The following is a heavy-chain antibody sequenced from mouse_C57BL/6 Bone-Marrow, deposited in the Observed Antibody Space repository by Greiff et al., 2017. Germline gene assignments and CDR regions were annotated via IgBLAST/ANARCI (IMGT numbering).Heavy chain of an antibody. D-gene: IGHD2-2*01. CDR1: GYTFTSYW. Sequence: VQLQQPGAELVKPGASVKMSCKASGYTFTSYWITWVKQRPGQGLEWIGDIYPGSGSTNYNEKFKSKATLTVDTSSSTAYMQLSSLTSEDSAVYYCARDSSMVTRAMDYWGQGTSVTVSS. CDR2: IYPGSGST. V-gene: IGHV1-55*01. J-gene: IGHJ4*01. CDR3: ARDSSMVTRAMDY.